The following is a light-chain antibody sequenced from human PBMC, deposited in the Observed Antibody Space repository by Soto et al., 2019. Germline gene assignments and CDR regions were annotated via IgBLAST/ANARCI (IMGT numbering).Light chain of an antibody. V-gene: IGKV3-15*01. CDR2: GAS. CDR3: QQYNDWPWT. CDR1: QSVKSK. Sequence: EVVMTQSPATLSVSLGERATLSCRASQSVKSKLAWYQQKPGQAPRLLIYGASTRAPGFPARFSGSGSGTDFTLTISSLQSEDFAVYYCQQYNDWPWTFGQGTKVDIK. J-gene: IGKJ1*01.